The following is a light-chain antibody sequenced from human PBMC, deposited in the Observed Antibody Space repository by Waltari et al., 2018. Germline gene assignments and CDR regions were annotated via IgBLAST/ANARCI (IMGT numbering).Light chain of an antibody. CDR3: LQYDLHPWT. V-gene: IGKV1-5*03. J-gene: IGKJ1*01. Sequence: DIQMTQSPSPVPASVGDRVTLTCRASQNINDWLAWYQQKPGKAPKLLIHRASTVDSGAPSSFSGSGFGTEFTLTINSLQPDDFSTYYCLQYDLHPWTFGQGTQVQIK. CDR1: QNINDW. CDR2: RAS.